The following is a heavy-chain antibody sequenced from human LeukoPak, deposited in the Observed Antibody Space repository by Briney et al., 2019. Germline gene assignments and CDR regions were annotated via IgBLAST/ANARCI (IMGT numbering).Heavy chain of an antibody. D-gene: IGHD2-2*01. CDR3: ARDAVLDCSSTSCYRLGMADV. CDR2: ISSSSSYI. V-gene: IGHV3-21*01. CDR1: GFTFSSYS. Sequence: TPGGSLRLSCAASGFTFSSYSMNWVRQAPGKGLEWVSSISSSSSYIYYADSVRGRFTISRDNAKNSLYLQMNSLRAEDTAVYYCARDAVLDCSSTSCYRLGMADVGGQGTTVTVSS. J-gene: IGHJ6*02.